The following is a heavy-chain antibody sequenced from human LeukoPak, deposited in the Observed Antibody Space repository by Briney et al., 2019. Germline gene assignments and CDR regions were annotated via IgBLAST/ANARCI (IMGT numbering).Heavy chain of an antibody. CDR3: ARESSMVRGVIDY. CDR2: IYYSGST. J-gene: IGHJ4*02. V-gene: IGHV4-39*07. D-gene: IGHD3-10*01. CDR1: GGSISSSGDY. Sequence: SETLSLTCTVSGGSISSSGDYWGWIRQPPGTGLEWIGTIYYSGSTYYNPSLKSRVTISVDTSKNQFSLKLSSVTAADTAVYYCARESSMVRGVIDYWGQGTLVTVSS.